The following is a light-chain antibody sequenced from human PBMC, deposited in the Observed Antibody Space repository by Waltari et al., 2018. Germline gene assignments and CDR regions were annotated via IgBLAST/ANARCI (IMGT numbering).Light chain of an antibody. CDR1: SGHSSNV. CDR2: VNSDGSH. V-gene: IGLV4-69*01. CDR3: QTGGHGTWV. Sequence: QLVLTQSPSASASLGASVKLTCPLSSGHSSNVVAWHQQQPEKGPRHLMKVNSDGSHSKGDDIPDRFSGSSSGAERYLTISSLQSEDEADYYCQTGGHGTWVFGGGTKLTVL. J-gene: IGLJ3*02.